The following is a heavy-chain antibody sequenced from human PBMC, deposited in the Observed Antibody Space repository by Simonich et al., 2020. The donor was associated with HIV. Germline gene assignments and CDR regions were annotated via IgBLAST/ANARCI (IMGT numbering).Heavy chain of an antibody. D-gene: IGHD3-9*01. J-gene: IGHJ2*01. V-gene: IGHV1-24*01. Sequence: QVQLGQSGTEVKKPGASVKVSCKVSGHTLTELSMHWVRQAPGKGLEWMGGFDPEEGKTISAQEFQGRVTLTEDTSTDTAYMELSSLRSEDTAVYYCATWEIKDNVLTGYTYWYFDLWGRGTLVTVSS. CDR2: FDPEEGKT. CDR3: ATWEIKDNVLTGYTYWYFDL. CDR1: GHTLTELS.